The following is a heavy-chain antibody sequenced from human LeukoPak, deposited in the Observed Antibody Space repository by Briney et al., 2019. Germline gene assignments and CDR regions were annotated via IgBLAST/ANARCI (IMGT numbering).Heavy chain of an antibody. CDR2: ISGSGTST. V-gene: IGHV3-23*01. CDR3: AKDNSSGWPYCFHY. D-gene: IGHD6-19*01. Sequence: QTGGSLRLSCVDSRFTFGRYWMAWVRQAPGKGLEWVSAISGSGTSTYYADSVKGRFTISRDNSKNTLYLQMNSVRAEDTARYYCAKDNSSGWPYCFHYWGQGTLVTVSS. J-gene: IGHJ4*02. CDR1: RFTFGRYW.